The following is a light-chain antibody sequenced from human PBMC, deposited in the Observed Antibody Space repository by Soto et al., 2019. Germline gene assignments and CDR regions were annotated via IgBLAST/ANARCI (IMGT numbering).Light chain of an antibody. CDR3: QQRSNWPQWT. V-gene: IGKV3-11*01. CDR2: DAS. CDR1: QSVSSY. Sequence: EIVLTQSPATLSLSPGERATLSCRASQSVSSYLAWYQQKPGQAPRLLIYDASNRATGIPARFSGSGSGTDFTLTISILEPEDFAVYYCQQRSNWPQWTFGQGTKVEIK. J-gene: IGKJ1*01.